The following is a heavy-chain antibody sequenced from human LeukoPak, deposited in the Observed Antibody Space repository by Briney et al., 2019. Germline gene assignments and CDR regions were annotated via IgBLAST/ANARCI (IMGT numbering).Heavy chain of an antibody. CDR3: ARAYCGGDCNSVHFDY. CDR1: GGTFSSYA. CDR2: IIPIFGTA. J-gene: IGHJ4*02. Sequence: SVKVSCKASGGTFSSYAISWVRRAPGQGLEWMGGIIPIFGTANYAQKFQGRVTITTDESTSTAYMELSSLRSEDTAVYYCARAYCGGDCNSVHFDYWGQGTLVTVSS. D-gene: IGHD2-21*02. V-gene: IGHV1-69*05.